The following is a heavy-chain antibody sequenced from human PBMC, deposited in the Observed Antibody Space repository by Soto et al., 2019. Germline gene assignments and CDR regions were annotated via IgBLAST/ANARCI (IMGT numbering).Heavy chain of an antibody. D-gene: IGHD5-12*01. CDR2: INYSGST. J-gene: IGHJ4*02. CDR3: ARDHIAPTILFHS. CDR1: GGSFSGYY. V-gene: IGHV4-34*01. Sequence: ASETLSLTCAVYGGSFSGYYWSWIRQPPGKGLEWIGEINYSGSTNYNPSLKSRVTISVDTSKNQFSLKLSSVTAEDTAVYYCARDHIAPTILFHSWGQGTLVTVSS.